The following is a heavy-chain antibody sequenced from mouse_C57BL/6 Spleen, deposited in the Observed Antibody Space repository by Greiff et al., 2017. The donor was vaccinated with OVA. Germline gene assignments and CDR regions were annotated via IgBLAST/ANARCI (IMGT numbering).Heavy chain of an antibody. V-gene: IGHV1-62-2*01. CDR2: FYPGSGSL. CDR1: GYTFPEYT. J-gene: IGHJ4*01. Sequence: VPLQESGAELVKPGASVKLSCQASGYTFPEYTIHWVKQRSGQGLEWIGWFYPGSGSLKSNEKVKDTSTLTADKSSSTDYMELSRLTSEDSAVYFCARHERGKLAMDYWGQGTSVTVSS. CDR3: ARHERGKLAMDY.